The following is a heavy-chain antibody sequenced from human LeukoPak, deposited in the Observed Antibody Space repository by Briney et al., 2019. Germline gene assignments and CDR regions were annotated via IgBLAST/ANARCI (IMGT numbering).Heavy chain of an antibody. Sequence: GASVKVSCKASGYTFTGYYMHWVRQAPGQGLEWMGWINPNSGGTNYAQKFQGRVTMTRDTSISTAYMELSRLRSDDTAVYYCARDRPPLLRLFVDIPSLGAFDIWGQGTMVTVSS. D-gene: IGHD5-12*01. CDR3: ARDRPPLLRLFVDIPSLGAFDI. J-gene: IGHJ3*02. CDR2: INPNSGGT. V-gene: IGHV1-2*02. CDR1: GYTFTGYY.